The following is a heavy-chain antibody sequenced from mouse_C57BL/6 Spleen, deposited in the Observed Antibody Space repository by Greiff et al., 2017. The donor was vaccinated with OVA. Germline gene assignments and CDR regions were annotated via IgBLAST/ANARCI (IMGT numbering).Heavy chain of an antibody. CDR2: INPSSGYT. D-gene: IGHD2-12*01. V-gene: IGHV1-7*01. J-gene: IGHJ4*01. CDR3: ARSRQGMDY. CDR1: GYTFTSYW. Sequence: VQLQQSGAELAKPGASVKLSCKASGYTFTSYWMHWVKQRPGQGLEWIGYINPSSGYTKYNQKFKDKVTLTADKSSSTAYMQLSSLTYKDSAVYYCARSRQGMDYWGQGTSVTVSS.